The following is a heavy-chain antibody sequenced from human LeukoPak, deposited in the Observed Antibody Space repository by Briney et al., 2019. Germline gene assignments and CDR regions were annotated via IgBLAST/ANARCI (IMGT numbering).Heavy chain of an antibody. CDR3: ERGDPAMVNSPFPTPEYDAFDI. J-gene: IGHJ3*02. Sequence: GASVKVSCKASGYTFTSYYMHWVRQAPGQGLEWMGLINPSGGSTSYAQKFQGRVTMTRDTSTSTVYMELSRLRSEDTAVYYCERGDPAMVNSPFPTPEYDAFDIWGQGTMVTVSS. V-gene: IGHV1-46*01. D-gene: IGHD5-18*01. CDR1: GYTFTSYY. CDR2: INPSGGST.